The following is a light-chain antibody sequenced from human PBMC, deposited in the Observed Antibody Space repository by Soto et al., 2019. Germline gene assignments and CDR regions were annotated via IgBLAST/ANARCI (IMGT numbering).Light chain of an antibody. CDR3: TSYTSSTTNYV. CDR1: SSDIGGYNY. Sequence: QSVLTQPASVSGSPGQSITFSCTGTSSDIGGYNYVSWYQQHPGKAPKLMIYEVSNRPSGVSDRFSGSKSGNTASLTISGLQAEDEADYCCTSYTSSTTNYVFGTGTKVTVL. J-gene: IGLJ1*01. V-gene: IGLV2-14*01. CDR2: EVS.